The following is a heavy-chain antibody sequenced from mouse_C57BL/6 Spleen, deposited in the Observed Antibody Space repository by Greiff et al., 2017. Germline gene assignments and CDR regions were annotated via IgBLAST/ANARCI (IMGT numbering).Heavy chain of an antibody. CDR3: ARSGDYDWFAY. CDR2: INPSTGGT. D-gene: IGHD2-4*01. CDR1: GYSFTGYY. V-gene: IGHV1-42*01. Sequence: EVKLMESGPELVKPGASVKISCKASGYSFTGYYMNWVKQSPEKSLEWIGEINPSTGGTTYNQKFKAKAPLTVDKSSSTAYMQLKSLTSEDSAVYYCARSGDYDWFAYWGQGTLVTVSA. J-gene: IGHJ3*01.